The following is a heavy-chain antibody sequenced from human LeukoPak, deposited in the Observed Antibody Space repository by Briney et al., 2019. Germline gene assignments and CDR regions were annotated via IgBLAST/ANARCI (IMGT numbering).Heavy chain of an antibody. CDR2: IIPIFGTA. D-gene: IGHD3-3*01. Sequence: GASVKVSCKASGGTFSSYAISWVRQAPGQGLEWMGGIIPIFGTANYAQKFQGRVTITADESTSTAYMELSSLRSEDTAVYYCARGSPDYDFWSGYYYLFDYWGQGTLVTVSS. CDR1: GGTFSSYA. CDR3: ARGSPDYDFWSGYYYLFDY. V-gene: IGHV1-69*13. J-gene: IGHJ4*02.